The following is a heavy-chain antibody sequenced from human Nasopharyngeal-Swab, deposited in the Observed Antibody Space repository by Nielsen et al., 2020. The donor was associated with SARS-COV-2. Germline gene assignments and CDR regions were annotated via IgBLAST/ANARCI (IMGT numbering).Heavy chain of an antibody. CDR3: ARSIAVAADY. D-gene: IGHD6-19*01. CDR1: GFTFSSYE. V-gene: IGHV3-48*03. CDR2: ISSSGSTI. Sequence: GGSLRLSCAASGFTFSSYEMNWDRQAPGKGLEWVSYISSSGSTIYYADSVKGRFTISRDNAKNSLYLQMNSLRAEDTAVYYCARSIAVAADYWGQGTLVTVSS. J-gene: IGHJ4*02.